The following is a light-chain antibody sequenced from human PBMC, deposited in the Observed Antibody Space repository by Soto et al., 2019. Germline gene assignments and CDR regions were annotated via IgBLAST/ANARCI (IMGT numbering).Light chain of an antibody. CDR3: SSYTSSSTVV. Sequence: QSALTQPASVSGSPGQSITISCTGTSSDVGGYNYVSWYQQHPGKAPKLMIYDVSNRPSGVSNRFSDSKSGNTASLTSSGLQAEDEADYYCSSYTSSSTVVFGGGTKLTVL. V-gene: IGLV2-14*01. CDR1: SSDVGGYNY. CDR2: DVS. J-gene: IGLJ2*01.